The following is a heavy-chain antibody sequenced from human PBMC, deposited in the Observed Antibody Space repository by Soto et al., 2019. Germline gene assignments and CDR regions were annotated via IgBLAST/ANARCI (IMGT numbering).Heavy chain of an antibody. D-gene: IGHD7-27*01. CDR1: GGSISSGGYF. J-gene: IGHJ6*02. Sequence: SETLSLTCTVSGGSISSGGYFWSWIRQHPGKGLEWIGYIYYSGSTYYNPSLKSRLTISVDTSKNQFSMKLSSVTAADTAVYYCASTRTGVGYYGMDVWGQGTTVTVSS. CDR3: ASTRTGVGYYGMDV. CDR2: IYYSGST. V-gene: IGHV4-31*03.